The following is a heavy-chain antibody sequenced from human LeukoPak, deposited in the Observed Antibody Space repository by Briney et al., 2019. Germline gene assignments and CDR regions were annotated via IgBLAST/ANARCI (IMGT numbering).Heavy chain of an antibody. CDR1: GFTFSSYW. J-gene: IGHJ6*03. D-gene: IGHD6-13*01. CDR3: ASRHSKQQPYYYYMDI. CDR2: IKQDEGEQ. V-gene: IGHV3-7*03. Sequence: PRGSLRLSCAASGFTFSSYWRSCVRHAPGEGREGGANIKQDEGEQNCVDSVKGRFTISRDNAKNSLYLKMNRLRGEDTAVYYCASRHSKQQPYYYYMDIWGKGTTVTVSS.